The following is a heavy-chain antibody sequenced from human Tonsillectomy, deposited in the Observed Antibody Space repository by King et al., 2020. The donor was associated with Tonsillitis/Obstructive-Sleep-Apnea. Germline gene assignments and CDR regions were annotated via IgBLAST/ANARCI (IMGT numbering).Heavy chain of an antibody. Sequence: QLQESGPGLVKPSETLSLTCTVSGGSVSSSTYYWGWVRQPPGKGLEWIGTVYYSGTTYYNPSLKSRVTISGDTSKNQFSLKMTSVTAADTAVYYCARQVDGGNYYYYFDFWRRGPLVTVSS. CDR2: VYYSGTT. CDR1: GGSVSSSTYY. V-gene: IGHV4-39*01. CDR3: ARQVDGGNYYYYFDF. J-gene: IGHJ2*01. D-gene: IGHD4-23*01.